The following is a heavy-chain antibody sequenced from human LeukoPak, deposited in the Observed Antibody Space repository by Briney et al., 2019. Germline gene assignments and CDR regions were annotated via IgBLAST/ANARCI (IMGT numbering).Heavy chain of an antibody. V-gene: IGHV3-33*08. CDR2: IWYDGSNK. CDR1: GFTFSTYA. D-gene: IGHD6-13*01. J-gene: IGHJ6*02. Sequence: GGSLRLSCAASGFTFSTYAMSWVRQAPGKGLEGVAVIWYDGSNKNYADSVKGRFTISRDNSKNTMYLQMNSLRAEDTAVYYCAGDVAAAGSASPHGMDVWGQGTTVTVSS. CDR3: AGDVAAAGSASPHGMDV.